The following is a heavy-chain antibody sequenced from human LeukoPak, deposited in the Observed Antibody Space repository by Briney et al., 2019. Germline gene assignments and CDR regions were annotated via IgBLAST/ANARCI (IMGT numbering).Heavy chain of an antibody. V-gene: IGHV3-33*01. D-gene: IGHD6-19*01. CDR3: AREWGLIAVAGGPGY. J-gene: IGHJ4*02. CDR1: GFTFSQYG. CDR2: IWYDGQNK. Sequence: GESLRLSCAASGFTFSQYGMHWVRQAPGKGLEWVALIWYDGQNKYYADSVKGRFNISRDNSKSILFLQMNDLRAEDTALYFCAREWGLIAVAGGPGYWGQGTPVTVSS.